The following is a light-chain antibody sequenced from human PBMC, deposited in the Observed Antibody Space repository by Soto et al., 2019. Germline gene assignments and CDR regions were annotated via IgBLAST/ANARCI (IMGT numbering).Light chain of an antibody. CDR2: EVS. V-gene: IGLV2-8*01. Sequence: QSALTQPPSASGSPGQSVTISCSGTSSDTGDYNYVSWYQQHPGKAPKLMIYEVSKRPSGVPDRFSGSKSGNTASLTVSGLQDEDEADYYCSSYAGSDNYVFGTGTKLTVL. CDR3: SSYAGSDNYV. J-gene: IGLJ1*01. CDR1: SSDTGDYNY.